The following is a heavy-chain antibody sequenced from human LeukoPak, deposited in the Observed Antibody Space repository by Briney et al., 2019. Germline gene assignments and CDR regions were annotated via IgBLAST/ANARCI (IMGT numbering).Heavy chain of an antibody. Sequence: ASVKVSYKASGYTFSDYYMHWVRQAPGPGLEWMGWIDRSTGTKYAQKFQGRVTMTRDTSISTAYMEVNRLTSDDTAVYFCAREYSQSYTPLSPWGQGTLVTVSS. CDR2: IDRSTGT. CDR1: GYTFSDYY. V-gene: IGHV1-2*02. J-gene: IGHJ5*02. CDR3: AREYSQSYTPLSP. D-gene: IGHD3-10*01.